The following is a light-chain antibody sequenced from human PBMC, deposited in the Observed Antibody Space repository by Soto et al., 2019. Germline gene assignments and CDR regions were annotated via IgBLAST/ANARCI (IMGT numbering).Light chain of an antibody. Sequence: AIQMTPSPSSLSASVGDRVTITCRASQDIRNDLGWYQEKVGQAPKLLLYAASNLQSGVPSRFSGSGSGTDFTLTISSLLPEDFATYYCLQDYTYPWTFGQGTKVEI. CDR2: AAS. J-gene: IGKJ1*01. CDR1: QDIRND. CDR3: LQDYTYPWT. V-gene: IGKV1-6*01.